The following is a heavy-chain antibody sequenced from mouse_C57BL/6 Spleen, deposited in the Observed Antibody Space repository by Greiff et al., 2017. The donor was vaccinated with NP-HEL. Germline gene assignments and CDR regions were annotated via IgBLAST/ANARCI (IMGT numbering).Heavy chain of an antibody. Sequence: QVQLQQPGAELVRPGTSVKLSCKASGYTFTSYWMHWVKQRPGQGLEWIGVIDPSDSYTNYNQKFKGKATLTVDTSSSTAYMQLSSLTSEDSAVYYCARQGITTVVEAYWGQGTTLTVSS. J-gene: IGHJ2*01. CDR3: ARQGITTVVEAY. D-gene: IGHD1-1*01. CDR2: IDPSDSYT. V-gene: IGHV1-59*01. CDR1: GYTFTSYW.